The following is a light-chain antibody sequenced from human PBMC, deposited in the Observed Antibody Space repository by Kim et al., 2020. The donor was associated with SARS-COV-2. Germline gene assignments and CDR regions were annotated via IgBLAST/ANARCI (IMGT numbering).Light chain of an antibody. CDR3: QVWDHSIAV. J-gene: IGLJ3*02. V-gene: IGLV3-9*01. Sequence: GVRGQPGHINWGGTTIESKVVHWYSQKPGQGPILAIFRNTNRTSGIPERFSGSKSGNSATLTISRAQACDEADYYRQVWDHSIAVFGGGTQLTVL. CDR2: RNT. CDR1: TIESKV.